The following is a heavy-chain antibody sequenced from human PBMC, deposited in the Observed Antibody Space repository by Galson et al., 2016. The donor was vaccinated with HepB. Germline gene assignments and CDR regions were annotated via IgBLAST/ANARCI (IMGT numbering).Heavy chain of an antibody. Sequence: TLSLTCTVSGGSISSLGHYWTWIRQNPEKGLQWIGYMYYSGNAHYNPSLKSRVIISIDTSKNQFSLKLSSVTAADTAVYFCARLNYHDTSRAFDIWGQGTVITVSS. D-gene: IGHD3-22*01. CDR1: GGSISSLGHY. CDR2: MYYSGNA. V-gene: IGHV4-31*03. CDR3: ARLNYHDTSRAFDI. J-gene: IGHJ3*02.